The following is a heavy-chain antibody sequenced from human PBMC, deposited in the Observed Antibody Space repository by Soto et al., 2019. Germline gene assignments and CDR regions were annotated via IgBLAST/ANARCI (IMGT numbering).Heavy chain of an antibody. Sequence: SETLSLTCTVSGGSISSNSYYWGWIRQPPGKGLEWIGSINYSGSTYYNPSLKSRVTISVDTSKNQFSLKLSSVTAADTAVYYCARHPDFTYSSSDWFDPWGQGTLVTVSS. CDR3: ARHPDFTYSSSDWFDP. V-gene: IGHV4-39*01. D-gene: IGHD6-6*01. CDR1: GGSISSNSYY. J-gene: IGHJ5*02. CDR2: INYSGST.